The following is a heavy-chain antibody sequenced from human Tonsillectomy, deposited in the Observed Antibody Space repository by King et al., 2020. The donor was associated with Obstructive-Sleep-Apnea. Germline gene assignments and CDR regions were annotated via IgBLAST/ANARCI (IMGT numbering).Heavy chain of an antibody. CDR1: RFTFSSYG. Sequence: VQLVESGGGVVQPGRSLRLSCAASRFTFSSYGMHWVRQAPGKGLEWVAVISYDGSNKDYADSVKGRFTISRDNSKNTLYLQMNSLRAEDTAVYYCAKVGNHISGYYDYWGQGILVTVSS. V-gene: IGHV3-30*18. CDR3: AKVGNHISGYYDY. D-gene: IGHD3-22*01. J-gene: IGHJ4*02. CDR2: ISYDGSNK.